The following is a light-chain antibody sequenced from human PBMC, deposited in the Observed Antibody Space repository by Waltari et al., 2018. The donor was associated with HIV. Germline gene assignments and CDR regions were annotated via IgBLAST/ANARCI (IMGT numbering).Light chain of an antibody. CDR1: QTITRY. CDR2: AAS. V-gene: IGKV1-39*01. Sequence: IQMTQSQSSLSASVGDRDPITCRASQTITRYLNWYQQKPGKAPKLLIYAASSLQSGVPSRFSGSGSGTDFTLTISSLQPEDFATYFCQQSYSDSWTFGQGTKVEIK. CDR3: QQSYSDSWT. J-gene: IGKJ1*01.